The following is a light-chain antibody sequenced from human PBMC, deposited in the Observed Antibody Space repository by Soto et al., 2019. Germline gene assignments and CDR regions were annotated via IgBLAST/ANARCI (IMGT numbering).Light chain of an antibody. Sequence: EIVLTQSPGTLSLSPGERATLSCRASQSVSSSYLAWYQQKPGQAPRLLNYGASSRATGIPDRFSGSGSGTDFTLTISRLEPEDFVVYYCQQYGSSPYMYTFGQGTKLEIK. V-gene: IGKV3-20*01. CDR2: GAS. CDR1: QSVSSSY. CDR3: QQYGSSPYMYT. J-gene: IGKJ2*01.